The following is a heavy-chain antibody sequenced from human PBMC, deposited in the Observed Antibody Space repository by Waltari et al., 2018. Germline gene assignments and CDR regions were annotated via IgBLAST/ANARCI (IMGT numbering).Heavy chain of an antibody. J-gene: IGHJ4*02. D-gene: IGHD3-10*01. V-gene: IGHV3-30*04. Sequence: QVQLVESGGGVVRSGKSLRLSCAASGFTFGGTAVHWVRQAPGKGLEWVALISYDGSTKYYVASVKGRFTLSRDNSRSTLYLQMNDLRVEDTAVYYCARDGDSYFYGSRADYWGQGTLATVSS. CDR2: ISYDGSTK. CDR3: ARDGDSYFYGSRADY. CDR1: GFTFGGTA.